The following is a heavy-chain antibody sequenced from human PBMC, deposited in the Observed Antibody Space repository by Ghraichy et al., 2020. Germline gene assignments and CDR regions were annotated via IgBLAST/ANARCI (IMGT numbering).Heavy chain of an antibody. D-gene: IGHD2-21*02. CDR2: INHSGST. V-gene: IGHV4-34*01. CDR3: GAVAAIIYYYGMDV. CDR1: GGSFSGYY. Sequence: SETLSLTCAVYGGSFSGYYWSWIRQPPGKGLEWIGEINHSGSTNYNPSLKSRVTISVDTSKNQFSLKLSSVTAADTAVYYCGAVAAIIYYYGMDVWGQGTTVTVSS. J-gene: IGHJ6*02.